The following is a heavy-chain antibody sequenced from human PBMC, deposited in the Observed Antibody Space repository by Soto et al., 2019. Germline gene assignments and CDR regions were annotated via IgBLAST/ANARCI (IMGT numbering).Heavy chain of an antibody. Sequence: QVQLVESGGGVVQPGRSLRLSCAAFGFTFSSYGMHWVRQAPGKGLEWVAVISYDGSNKYYADSVKGRFTISRDNSKNTLYLQMSSLRAEDTAVYYCVKDGSSGWPYYYGMDVWGQGTTVTLSS. J-gene: IGHJ6*02. CDR2: ISYDGSNK. CDR1: GFTFSSYG. D-gene: IGHD6-19*01. V-gene: IGHV3-30*18. CDR3: VKDGSSGWPYYYGMDV.